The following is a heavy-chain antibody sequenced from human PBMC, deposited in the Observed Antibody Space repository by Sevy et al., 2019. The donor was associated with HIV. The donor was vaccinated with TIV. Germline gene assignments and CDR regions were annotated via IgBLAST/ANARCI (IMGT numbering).Heavy chain of an antibody. D-gene: IGHD2-8*01. V-gene: IGHV3-15*01. CDR1: GFTFSNAW. CDR2: IKSKTDGGTT. J-gene: IGHJ6*02. CDR3: TTDIVLMVYAMKAYYGMDV. Sequence: GGSLRLSCAASGFTFSNAWMSWVRQAPGKGLEWVGRIKSKTDGGTTDYPAPVKGRFTISRADSKNTLYLQMNSLKTEDIAVYYCTTDIVLMVYAMKAYYGMDVWGQGTTVTVSS.